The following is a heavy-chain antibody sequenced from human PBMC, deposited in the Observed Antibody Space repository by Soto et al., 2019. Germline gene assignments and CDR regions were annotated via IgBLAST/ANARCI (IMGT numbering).Heavy chain of an antibody. CDR2: IIPILGIA. V-gene: IGHV1-69*04. J-gene: IGHJ4*02. CDR1: GGPFSSYT. D-gene: IGHD6-13*01. CDR3: ARDQDGEQQLVGD. Sequence: SVKVSCKASGGPFSSYTISWVRQAPGQGLDWIGRIIPILGIANYAQKFQGRVTITADKSTSTAYMELSSLRSEDTAVYYCARDQDGEQQLVGDWGQGTLVTVSS.